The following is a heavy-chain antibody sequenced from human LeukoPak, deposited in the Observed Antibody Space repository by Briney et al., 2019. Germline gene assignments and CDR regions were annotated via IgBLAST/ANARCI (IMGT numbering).Heavy chain of an antibody. Sequence: PSETLSLTCTVSGASISSYYWSWIRQPPGKGLEWIGYIYYSGSTNYNPSLKSRVTISVDTSKNQFSLKLTSVTAADTAVYYCARILDYGDPYEYYFDYWGQGTLVTVSS. CDR3: ARILDYGDPYEYYFDY. CDR2: IYYSGST. CDR1: GASISSYY. J-gene: IGHJ4*02. D-gene: IGHD4-17*01. V-gene: IGHV4-59*01.